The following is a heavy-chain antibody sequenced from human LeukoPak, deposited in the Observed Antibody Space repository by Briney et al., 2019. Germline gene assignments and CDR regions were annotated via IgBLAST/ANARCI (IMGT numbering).Heavy chain of an antibody. Sequence: GGSLRLSCAASGFTFSSYAMSWVRQAPGKGLEWVSAISGSGGSTYYADSVKGRFTISRDNSKNTLYLQMNSLETEDTAVYYCMRQQLVSVGYAFDLWGQGTMVTVSS. D-gene: IGHD6-13*01. V-gene: IGHV3-23*01. CDR1: GFTFSSYA. J-gene: IGHJ3*01. CDR2: ISGSGGST. CDR3: MRQQLVSVGYAFDL.